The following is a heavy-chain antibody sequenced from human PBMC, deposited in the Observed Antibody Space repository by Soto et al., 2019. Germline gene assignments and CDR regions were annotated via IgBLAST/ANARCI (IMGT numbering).Heavy chain of an antibody. J-gene: IGHJ4*02. CDR1: GFTFSSYG. CDR3: ARRGPGTYFDY. CDR2: ICYDGSNK. Sequence: HPGGSLRLSCAASGFTFSSYGMHWVRQAPGKGLEWVAVICYDGSNKYYADSVKGRFTISRDNSKNTLYLQMNSLRAEDTAGYYCARRGPGTYFDYWGQGTLVTVSS. D-gene: IGHD6-13*01. V-gene: IGHV3-33*01.